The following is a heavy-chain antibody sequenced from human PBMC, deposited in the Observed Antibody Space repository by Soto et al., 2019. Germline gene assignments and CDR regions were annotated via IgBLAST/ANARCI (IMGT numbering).Heavy chain of an antibody. Sequence: EVQLVESGGGLVQPGGSLRLSCAASGFTFSSYWMSWVRQAPGKGLEWVANIKQDGSEKYYVDSVKGRFTISRDNAKTSLYLEMNSLRAEDTAVYYCARDRGGYDYLWGSYFDYWGQGTLVTVSS. V-gene: IGHV3-7*01. CDR1: GFTFSSYW. J-gene: IGHJ4*02. D-gene: IGHD3-16*01. CDR2: IKQDGSEK. CDR3: ARDRGGYDYLWGSYFDY.